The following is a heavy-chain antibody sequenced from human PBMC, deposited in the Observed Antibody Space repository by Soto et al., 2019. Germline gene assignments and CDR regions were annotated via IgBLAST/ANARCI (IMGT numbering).Heavy chain of an antibody. Sequence: KVDGKGAGYECSSYGIHWVRQKPGQRLEWMGWINAGNGNTKYSQKFQGRATITRDTSASTAYMELSSLRSEDTAVYFCARGSSDWLPYFDYWGQGSLVTVPQ. J-gene: IGHJ4*02. D-gene: IGHD3-9*01. CDR3: ARGSSDWLPYFDY. CDR1: GYECSSYG. CDR2: INAGNGNT. V-gene: IGHV1-3*01.